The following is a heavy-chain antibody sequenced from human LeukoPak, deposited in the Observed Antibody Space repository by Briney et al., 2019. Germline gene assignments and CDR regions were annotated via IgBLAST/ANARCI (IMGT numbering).Heavy chain of an antibody. J-gene: IGHJ6*03. Sequence: SETLSLTCTVSGGSIGPYYWSWMRQSPGKGLEWIGYIYVTGTRYNPYLQSRVTISVDRSRNQFFLKMSSVTAADTAVYYCARHIGGGIEDMDVWCKGTKVIVSS. CDR3: ARHIGGGIEDMDV. CDR2: IYVTGT. D-gene: IGHD3-16*02. V-gene: IGHV4-59*08. CDR1: GGSIGPYY.